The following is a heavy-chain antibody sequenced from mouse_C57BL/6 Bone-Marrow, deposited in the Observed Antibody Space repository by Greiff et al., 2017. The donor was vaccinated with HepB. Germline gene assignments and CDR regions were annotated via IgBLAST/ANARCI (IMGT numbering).Heavy chain of an antibody. J-gene: IGHJ3*01. CDR2: IYPGSGST. D-gene: IGHD2-2*01. CDR1: GYTFTSYW. CDR3: ARGVYYGYDDGSWFAY. Sequence: VQLQQSGAELVKPGASVKMSCKASGYTFTSYWITWVKQRPGQGLEWIGDIYPGSGSTNYNEKFKSKATLTVDTSSSTAYMQLSSLTSEDSAVYYCARGVYYGYDDGSWFAYWGQGTLVTVSA. V-gene: IGHV1-55*01.